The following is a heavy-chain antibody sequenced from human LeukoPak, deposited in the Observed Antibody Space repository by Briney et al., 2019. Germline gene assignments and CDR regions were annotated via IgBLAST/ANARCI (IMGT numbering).Heavy chain of an antibody. Sequence: ASVKVSCKASGYTFTSYGISWVRQAPGQGLEWMGCISAYNGNTNYAQKLQGRVTMTTDTSKSTAYMELRSLRSDDTAVYYCARDRSLFFGYCSSTSCYKGWNWFDPWGQGTLVTVSS. CDR2: ISAYNGNT. D-gene: IGHD2-2*02. J-gene: IGHJ5*02. CDR3: ARDRSLFFGYCSSTSCYKGWNWFDP. V-gene: IGHV1-18*01. CDR1: GYTFTSYG.